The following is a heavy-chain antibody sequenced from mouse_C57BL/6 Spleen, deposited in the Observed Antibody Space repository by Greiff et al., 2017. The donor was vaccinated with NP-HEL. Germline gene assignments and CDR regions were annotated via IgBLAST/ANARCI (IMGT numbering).Heavy chain of an antibody. CDR3: ARGAANYFDY. CDR2: IYPGGGYT. J-gene: IGHJ2*01. Sequence: VQLQQSGAELVRPGTSVKMSCKASGYTFTNYWIGWAKQRPGHGLEWIGDIYPGGGYTNYNEKFKGKATLTADKSSSTAYMQFSSLTSEDSAIYYCARGAANYFDYWGQGTTLTVSS. V-gene: IGHV1-63*01. CDR1: GYTFTNYW.